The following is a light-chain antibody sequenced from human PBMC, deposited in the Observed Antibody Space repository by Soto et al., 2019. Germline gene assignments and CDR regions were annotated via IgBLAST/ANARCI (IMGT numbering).Light chain of an antibody. V-gene: IGKV4-1*01. CDR2: WAS. CDR1: QSVLYSSINKNY. Sequence: DIVMTQSPDSLAVSLGERATINCKSSQSVLYSSINKNYLAWYQQKPGQPPKLLIYWASTRESGVPDRFSGSGSGTDFTLTITSLPAEDVAVYYCQQYYSPPPTFGQGTKVEIK. CDR3: QQYYSPPPT. J-gene: IGKJ1*01.